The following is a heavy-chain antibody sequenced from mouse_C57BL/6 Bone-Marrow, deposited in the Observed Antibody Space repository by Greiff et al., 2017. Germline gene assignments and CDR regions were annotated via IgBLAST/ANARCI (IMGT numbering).Heavy chain of an antibody. V-gene: IGHV5-6-5*01. Sequence: EVQVVEPGGGLVKPGGSLKLSCAASGFTFSSYAMSWVRQTPEKRLEWVASISSGGSTYYPDSVKGRFTISRDNARNILYLQMSSLRSEDTAMYYCARGGGLAFAYWGQGTLVTVSA. D-gene: IGHD2-4*01. J-gene: IGHJ3*01. CDR1: GFTFSSYA. CDR3: ARGGGLAFAY. CDR2: ISSGGST.